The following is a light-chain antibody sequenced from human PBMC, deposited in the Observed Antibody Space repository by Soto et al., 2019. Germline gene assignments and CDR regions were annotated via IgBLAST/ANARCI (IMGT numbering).Light chain of an antibody. CDR3: QQSYKMPS. V-gene: IGKV1-39*01. CDR1: RNVSIY. Sequence: PLTQSPSSLAASVGDRLTLTCRASRNVSIYLNWYQHKPGKGPTLLIHATSNLQIGVPSRFSGSGSGTEFTLTISSLEPEDFGTYYCQQSYKMPSFGQGTLLEI. CDR2: ATS. J-gene: IGKJ5*01.